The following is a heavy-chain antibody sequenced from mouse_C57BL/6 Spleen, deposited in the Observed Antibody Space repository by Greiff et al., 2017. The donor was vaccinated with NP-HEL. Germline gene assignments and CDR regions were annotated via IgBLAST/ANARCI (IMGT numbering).Heavy chain of an antibody. D-gene: IGHD1-1*01. Sequence: DVKLVESGGGLVKPGGSLKLSCAASGFTFSDYGMHWVRQAPEKGLEWVAYISSGSSTIYYADTVKGRFTISRDNAKNTLFLQMTSLRSEDTAMYYCARRVVATSEDYAMDYWGQGTSVTVSS. CDR2: ISSGSSTI. CDR1: GFTFSDYG. J-gene: IGHJ4*01. V-gene: IGHV5-17*01. CDR3: ARRVVATSEDYAMDY.